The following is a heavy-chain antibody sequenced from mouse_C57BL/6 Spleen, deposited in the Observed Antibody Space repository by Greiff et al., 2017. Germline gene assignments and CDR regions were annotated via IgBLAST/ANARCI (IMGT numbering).Heavy chain of an antibody. Sequence: VQLQQSGPVLVKPGASVKMSCKASGYTFTDYYMNWVKQSHGKSLEWIGVINPYNGGTSYNQKFKGKATLTVDKSSSTAYKELNSLTSEDSAVYYCARGGYYGSSLYYFDYWGQGTTLTVSS. CDR3: ARGGYYGSSLYYFDY. CDR1: GYTFTDYY. J-gene: IGHJ2*01. V-gene: IGHV1-19*01. D-gene: IGHD1-1*01. CDR2: INPYNGGT.